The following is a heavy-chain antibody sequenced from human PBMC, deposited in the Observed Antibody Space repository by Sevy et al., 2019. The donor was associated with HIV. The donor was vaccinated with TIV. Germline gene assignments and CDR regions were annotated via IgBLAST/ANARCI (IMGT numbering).Heavy chain of an antibody. D-gene: IGHD6-6*01. J-gene: IGHJ3*02. CDR2: IIPILGIA. CDR3: AREDSSSSFGAFDI. V-gene: IGHV1-69*04. CDR1: GGTFSSYA. Sequence: ASVKVSCKASGGTFSSYAISWVRQAPGQGLEWMGRIIPILGIANYAQKFQGRVTITADKSTSTAYMELSSLRSEDTALYYCAREDSSSSFGAFDIWGQGTMVTVSS.